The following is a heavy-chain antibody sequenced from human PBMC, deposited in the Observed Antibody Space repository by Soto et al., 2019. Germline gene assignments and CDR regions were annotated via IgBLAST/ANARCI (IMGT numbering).Heavy chain of an antibody. J-gene: IGHJ4*02. CDR3: ASVGSDCTSGVCYTAYYFDD. D-gene: IGHD2-8*01. CDR1: GYILTTYG. V-gene: IGHV1-18*04. Sequence: QVQLVQSGAEVKKPGASVKVSCKASGYILTTYGISWVRQAPGQGLEWVGWISGFNGNTNYAQKLQGRVTMTTDTSTSTAYMELRSLRSDDTAVYYCASVGSDCTSGVCYTAYYFDDCGQGTLVTVSS. CDR2: ISGFNGNT.